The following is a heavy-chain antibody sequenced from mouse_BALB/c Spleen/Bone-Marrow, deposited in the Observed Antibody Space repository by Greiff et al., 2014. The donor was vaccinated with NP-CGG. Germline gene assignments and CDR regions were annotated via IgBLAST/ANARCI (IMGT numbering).Heavy chain of an antibody. CDR3: ARSGSLYAMDF. V-gene: IGHV1-25*01. CDR2: IDPHTGGI. D-gene: IGHD1-1*01. CDR1: GYSFTGYF. Sequence: EVKLQESGPELVKPGASVKISCKASGYSFTGYFMNWVKQSRGKNLEWIGIIDPHTGGITYNQKFKGKATLIVDKSSSTYYMELLSLTSEDSAVYFCARSGSLYAMDFWGQGTSVTVSS. J-gene: IGHJ4*01.